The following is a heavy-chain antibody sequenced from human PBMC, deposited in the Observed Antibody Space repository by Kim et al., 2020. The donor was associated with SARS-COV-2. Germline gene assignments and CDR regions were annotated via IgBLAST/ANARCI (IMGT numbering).Heavy chain of an antibody. Sequence: GGSLRLSCAASGFTFSSYGMNWVRQAPGKGLEWVSVIYSGGSGTYYTDSVKGRFTISRDHYQNTLFLQMDSLRAEDTAVYFCAKGGVSWSY. J-gene: IGHJ4*03. CDR1: GFTFSSYG. D-gene: IGHD3-3*01. CDR2: IYSGGSGT. CDR3: AKGGVSWSY. V-gene: IGHV3-23*03.